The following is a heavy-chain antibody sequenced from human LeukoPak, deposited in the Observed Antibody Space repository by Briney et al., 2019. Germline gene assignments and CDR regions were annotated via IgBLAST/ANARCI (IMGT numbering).Heavy chain of an antibody. CDR2: MNPNSGNT. D-gene: IGHD6-19*01. CDR3: ASAGVAVAGIDY. CDR1: GYTFTSYD. V-gene: IGHV1-8*01. J-gene: IGHJ4*02. Sequence: GASVKVSCKASGYTFTSYDINWVRQATGQGLEWMGWMNPNSGNTGYAQKFQGRVTMTRNTSISTAYMELSSLRSEDTAVYYCASAGVAVAGIDYWGQGTLVTVSS.